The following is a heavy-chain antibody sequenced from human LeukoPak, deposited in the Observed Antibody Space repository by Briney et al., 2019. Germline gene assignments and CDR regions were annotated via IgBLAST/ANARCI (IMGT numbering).Heavy chain of an antibody. CDR3: ARHDSSGLYNAFDF. J-gene: IGHJ3*01. V-gene: IGHV4-39*01. Sequence: PSETLSLTCGVPGDSISSSNWWTWVRQPPGKGLEWIGSIYYSGSTYYNPSLKSRVTISGDTSKNQFSLKLSSVTAADTAVYYCARHDSSGLYNAFDFWGQGTMVTVSS. CDR2: IYYSGST. D-gene: IGHD3-22*01. CDR1: GDSISSSNW.